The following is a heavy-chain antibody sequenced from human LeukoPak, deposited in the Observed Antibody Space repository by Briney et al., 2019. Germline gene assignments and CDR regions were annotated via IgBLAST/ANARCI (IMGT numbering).Heavy chain of an antibody. Sequence: PGGSLRLSCAASGFTFSNAWMHWVRQAPGKGLVWVSRINSDGSSTTYADSVKGRFTISRDNAKNTLYLQMNSLRAEDTAMYYCARQYSYDSSGYYPWDYWGQGTLVTVSS. CDR2: INSDGSST. V-gene: IGHV3-74*03. CDR3: ARQYSYDSSGYYPWDY. CDR1: GFTFSNAW. D-gene: IGHD3-22*01. J-gene: IGHJ4*02.